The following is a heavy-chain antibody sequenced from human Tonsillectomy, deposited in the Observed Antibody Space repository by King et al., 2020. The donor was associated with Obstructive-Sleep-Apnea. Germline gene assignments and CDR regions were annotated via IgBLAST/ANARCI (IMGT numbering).Heavy chain of an antibody. CDR1: GFAFNTYS. CDR2: MSTTAM. J-gene: IGHJ4*01. Sequence: QLVQSGGGLVQPGGSLRLSCAASGFAFNTYSMNWVRQAPGKGLEWVSYMSTTAMYYADSVKGRFTISRDDAKNSLYLQMNSLRAEDTAVYYCAIGPRWLRSFDYWGHGSLVTVSS. D-gene: IGHD5-24*01. V-gene: IGHV3-48*04. CDR3: AIGPRWLRSFDY.